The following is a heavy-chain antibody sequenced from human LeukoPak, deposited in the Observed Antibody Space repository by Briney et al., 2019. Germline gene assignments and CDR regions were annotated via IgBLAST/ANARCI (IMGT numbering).Heavy chain of an antibody. CDR3: VRDFRSADY. J-gene: IGHJ4*02. V-gene: IGHV3-74*01. CDR1: GFTFSTYC. Sequence: QAGGSLRLSCAASGFTFSTYCMHWVRQAPGKGPTWVSRICPDGTVTNYADSMKARFIISRDNARNTVYLQMNSLRVEDTAVYYCVRDFRSADYWGQGTLVTVSS. CDR2: ICPDGTVT.